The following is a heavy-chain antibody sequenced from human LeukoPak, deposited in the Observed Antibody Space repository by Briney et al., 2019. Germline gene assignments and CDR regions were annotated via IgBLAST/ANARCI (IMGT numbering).Heavy chain of an antibody. D-gene: IGHD4-17*01. Sequence: GGSLRLSCAASGFTFSSYSMKWVRQAPGKGLEWVSSISGSSSYIYYADSVKGRFTISRDNSKYTLYLQMNSLRAEDTAVYYCAKDLHDYGDYVGWFDSWGQGTLVTVSS. CDR2: ISGSSSYI. V-gene: IGHV3-21*04. CDR3: AKDLHDYGDYVGWFDS. J-gene: IGHJ5*01. CDR1: GFTFSSYS.